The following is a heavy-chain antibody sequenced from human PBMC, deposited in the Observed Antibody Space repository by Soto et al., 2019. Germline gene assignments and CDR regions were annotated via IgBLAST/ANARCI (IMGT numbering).Heavy chain of an antibody. CDR2: IWYDGSNK. CDR1: GFTFSSYG. V-gene: IGHV3-33*01. CDR3: ARDRGYCLGGSCYSGAFDI. Sequence: QVQLVESGGGVVQPGRSLRLSCAASGFTFSSYGMHWVRQAPGKGREWVAVIWYDGSNKYYADSVKGRFTISRDNSKNTLYLQMNSLRAEDTAVYYCARDRGYCLGGSCYSGAFDIWGQGTMVTVSS. J-gene: IGHJ3*02. D-gene: IGHD2-15*01.